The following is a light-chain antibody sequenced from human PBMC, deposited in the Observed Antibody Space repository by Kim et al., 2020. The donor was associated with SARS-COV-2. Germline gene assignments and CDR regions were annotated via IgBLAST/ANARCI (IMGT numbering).Light chain of an antibody. J-gene: IGKJ2*02. CDR3: QQYISNSGT. Sequence: DIQMTQSPSTLSASVGDSVTITCRASQSIDKWLAWYQQMPGKAPKLLIFEASVLRPGVPTRFSGRRSGTEFSLTINNLQPDDFATYYCQQYISNSGTFGQGTKLEI. V-gene: IGKV1-5*03. CDR2: EAS. CDR1: QSIDKW.